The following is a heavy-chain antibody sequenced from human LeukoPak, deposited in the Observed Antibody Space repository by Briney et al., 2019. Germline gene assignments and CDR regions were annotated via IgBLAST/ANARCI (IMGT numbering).Heavy chain of an antibody. D-gene: IGHD3-10*01. CDR1: GFTFSSYS. V-gene: IGHV3-21*04. CDR3: AKGLVWFGELLEDAFDI. J-gene: IGHJ3*02. CDR2: ISSSSSYI. Sequence: PGGSLRLSCAASGFTFSSYSMNWVRQAPGKGLEWVSSISSSSSYIYYADSVKGRFTISRDNAKNSLYLQMNSLRAEDTAVYYCAKGLVWFGELLEDAFDIWGQGTMVTVSS.